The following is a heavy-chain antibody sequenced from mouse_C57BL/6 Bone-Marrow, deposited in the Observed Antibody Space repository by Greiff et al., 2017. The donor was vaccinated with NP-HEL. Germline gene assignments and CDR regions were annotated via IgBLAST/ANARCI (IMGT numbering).Heavy chain of an antibody. Sequence: KESCKASGYTFTDYYINWVKQRPGQGLEWIARIYPGSGNTYYNEKFKGKATLTAEKSSSTAYMQLSSLTSEDSAVYFCARWTMDYWGQGTSVTVSS. V-gene: IGHV1-76*01. J-gene: IGHJ4*01. CDR3: ARWTMDY. CDR2: IYPGSGNT. CDR1: GYTFTDYY.